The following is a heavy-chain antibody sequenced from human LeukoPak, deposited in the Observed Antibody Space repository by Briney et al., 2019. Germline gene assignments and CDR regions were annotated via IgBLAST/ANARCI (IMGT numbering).Heavy chain of an antibody. Sequence: SETLSLTCGVYGGSFSGYYWSWIRQPPGKGLEWIGEINHSGSTNYNPSLKSRVTISVDTSKNQFSLKLSSVTAADTAVYYCARGLVVPALIRVYYYGMDVWGQGTTVTVSS. D-gene: IGHD2-2*01. J-gene: IGHJ6*02. CDR3: ARGLVVPALIRVYYYGMDV. CDR2: INHSGST. V-gene: IGHV4-34*01. CDR1: GGSFSGYY.